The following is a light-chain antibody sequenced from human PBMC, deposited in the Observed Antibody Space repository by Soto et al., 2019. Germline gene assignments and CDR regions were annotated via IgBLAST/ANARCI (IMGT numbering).Light chain of an antibody. Sequence: EIVLTQSPGTLSLSPGERATLSCRASQSVSSSYLGWYQQKPGQAPRLLIFGASSRATGIPDRFSGSGSESDFTLTITRLEPEEFAVYYCQQYSDSAWTFGQGTRVEIK. V-gene: IGKV3-20*01. J-gene: IGKJ1*01. CDR3: QQYSDSAWT. CDR1: QSVSSSY. CDR2: GAS.